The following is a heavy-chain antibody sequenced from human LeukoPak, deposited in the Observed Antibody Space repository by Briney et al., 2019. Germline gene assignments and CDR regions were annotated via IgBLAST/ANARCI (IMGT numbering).Heavy chain of an antibody. CDR3: ARARLIAAAGTFDY. D-gene: IGHD6-13*01. CDR2: ISAYNGNT. J-gene: IGHJ4*02. Sequence: ASVEVSCKASGYTFTSYGISWVRQAPGQGLEWMGWISAYNGNTNYAQKLQGRVTMTTDTSTSTAYMELRSLRSDDTAVYYCARARLIAAAGTFDYWGQGTLVTVSS. CDR1: GYTFTSYG. V-gene: IGHV1-18*01.